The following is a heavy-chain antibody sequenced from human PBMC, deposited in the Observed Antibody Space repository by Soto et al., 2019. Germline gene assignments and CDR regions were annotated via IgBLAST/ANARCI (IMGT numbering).Heavy chain of an antibody. D-gene: IGHD2-2*01. CDR3: ARDARYCRSTSCYGGGGMDV. CDR1: GFNFSSYP. J-gene: IGHJ6*02. V-gene: IGHV3-13*05. Sequence: GSLRLSCAASGFNFSSYPMHWVRQATGKGLEWVSAIGTAGDPYYPGSVQGRFTISRENAKNSLYLQMNSLRAGDTAVYYCARDARYCRSTSCYGGGGMDVWGQGTTVTVSS. CDR2: IGTAGDP.